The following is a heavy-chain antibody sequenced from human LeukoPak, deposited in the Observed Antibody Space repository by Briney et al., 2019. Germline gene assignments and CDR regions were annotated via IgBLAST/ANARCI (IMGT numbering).Heavy chain of an antibody. V-gene: IGHV3-9*01. CDR3: AKGYYYDSSRTDYFDY. CDR2: ISWNSGSI. D-gene: IGHD3-22*01. CDR1: GFTVSSNY. J-gene: IGHJ4*02. Sequence: GGSLRLSCAASGFTVSSNYMSWVRQAPGKGLEWVSGISWNSGSIGYADSVKGRFTISRDNAKNSLYLQMNSLRAEDTALYYCAKGYYYDSSRTDYFDYWGQGTLVTVSS.